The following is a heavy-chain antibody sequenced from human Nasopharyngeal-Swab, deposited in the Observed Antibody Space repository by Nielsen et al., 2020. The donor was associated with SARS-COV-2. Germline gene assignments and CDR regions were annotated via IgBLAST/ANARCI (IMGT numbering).Heavy chain of an antibody. CDR1: GAIFSKFW. J-gene: IGHJ4*02. Sequence: GRSLRLSCLASGAIFSKFWMHWVRQAPGKGLVWVSRVNQDGSRTDYADSVRGRFTISRDNAKNTLYLQMNSLRVEDTAVYYCVKHQGSSSDQWGQGTLVTVSS. V-gene: IGHV3-74*01. CDR3: VKHQGSSSDQ. CDR2: VNQDGSRT.